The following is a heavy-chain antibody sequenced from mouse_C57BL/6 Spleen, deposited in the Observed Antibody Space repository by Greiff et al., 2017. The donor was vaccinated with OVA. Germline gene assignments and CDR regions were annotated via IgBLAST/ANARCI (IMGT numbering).Heavy chain of an antibody. J-gene: IGHJ1*03. D-gene: IGHD1-1*01. Sequence: EVQVVESGEGLVKPGGSLKLSCAASGFTFSSYAMSWVRQTPEKRLEWVAYISSGGDYIYYADTVKGRFTISRDNARNTLYLQMSSLKSEDTAIYYCTSDYGILSGWYFDVWGTGTTVTVSS. CDR3: TSDYGILSGWYFDV. V-gene: IGHV5-9-1*02. CDR1: GFTFSSYA. CDR2: ISSGGDYI.